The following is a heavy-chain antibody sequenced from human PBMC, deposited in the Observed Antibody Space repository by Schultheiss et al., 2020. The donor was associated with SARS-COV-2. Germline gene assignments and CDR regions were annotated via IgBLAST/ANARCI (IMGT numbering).Heavy chain of an antibody. CDR1: GGTFSSYA. D-gene: IGHD3-3*01. J-gene: IGHJ4*02. V-gene: IGHV1-69*06. CDR3: ARFEDDSYYFDY. Sequence: SVKVSCKASGGTFSSYAISWVRQAPGQGLEWMGGIIPIFGTANYAQKFQGRVTITADKSTSTAYMELSSLRSEDTAVYYCARFEDDSYYFDYWGQGTLVTVSS. CDR2: IIPIFGTA.